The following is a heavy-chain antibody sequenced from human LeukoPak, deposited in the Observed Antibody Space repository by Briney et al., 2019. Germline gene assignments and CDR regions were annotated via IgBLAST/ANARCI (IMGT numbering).Heavy chain of an antibody. Sequence: GGSLRLSCAASGFTFSSYGMHWVRQAPGKGLEGVAFIRYDGSNKYYADSVKGRFTISRDNSKNTLYLQMNSLRAEDTAVYYCAKDEDGSGSSPFDYWGQGTLVTVSS. J-gene: IGHJ4*02. CDR3: AKDEDGSGSSPFDY. D-gene: IGHD3-10*01. CDR2: IRYDGSNK. CDR1: GFTFSSYG. V-gene: IGHV3-30*02.